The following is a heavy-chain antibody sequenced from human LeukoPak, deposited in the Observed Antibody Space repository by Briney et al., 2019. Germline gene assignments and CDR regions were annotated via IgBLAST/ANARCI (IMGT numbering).Heavy chain of an antibody. D-gene: IGHD1-1*01. Sequence: GGSLILSCVASGFTFNTYALSWVRQAPGKGLEWVSFIGSAKNTNYADSVKGRFTISRDNSKNTLYLHMSSLRAEDTALYYCARSLKWNLVGFDHWGQGTLVTVSS. CDR2: IGSAKNT. CDR3: ARSLKWNLVGFDH. J-gene: IGHJ4*02. V-gene: IGHV3-23*01. CDR1: GFTFNTYA.